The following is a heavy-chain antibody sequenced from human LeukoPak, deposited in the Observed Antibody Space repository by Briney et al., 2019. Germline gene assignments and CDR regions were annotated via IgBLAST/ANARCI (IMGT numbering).Heavy chain of an antibody. Sequence: GRSLRLSCAASGFTFSSYGMHWVRQAPGKGLEWVAVISYDGSNKYYADSVKGRFTISRDNSKNTLCLQMNSLRAEDTAVYYCANMAVTMTGAFDIWGQGTMVTVSS. D-gene: IGHD3-22*01. CDR2: ISYDGSNK. V-gene: IGHV3-30*18. CDR1: GFTFSSYG. CDR3: ANMAVTMTGAFDI. J-gene: IGHJ3*02.